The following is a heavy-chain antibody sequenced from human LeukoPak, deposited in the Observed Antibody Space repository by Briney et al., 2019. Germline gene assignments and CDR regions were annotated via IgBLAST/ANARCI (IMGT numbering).Heavy chain of an antibody. D-gene: IGHD3-22*01. V-gene: IGHV4-59*01. CDR2: IYYSGGT. CDR1: GGSISNYY. J-gene: IGHJ4*02. CDR3: ASGEADSSGPESPLDY. Sequence: SETLSLTCTVSGGSISNYYWSWIRQLPGKGVEWIGYIYYSGGTAYNPSLKSRVTISVDTSKNQFSLKLSSVTAADTAVYYCASGEADSSGPESPLDYWGQGTLVTVSS.